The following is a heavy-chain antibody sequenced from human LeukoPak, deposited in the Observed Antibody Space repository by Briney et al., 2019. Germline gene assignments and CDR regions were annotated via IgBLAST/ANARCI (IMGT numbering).Heavy chain of an antibody. CDR1: GFTFSSYA. CDR3: AKDISDIVATIWGPIFDY. J-gene: IGHJ4*02. Sequence: GGSLRLSCAASGFTFSSYAMSWVRQAPGKGLEWVSAISGSGGSTYYADSVKGRFTISRDNSKNTLYLQMNSLRAEDTAVYYCAKDISDIVATIWGPIFDYWGQGTLVTVSS. V-gene: IGHV3-23*01. D-gene: IGHD5-12*01. CDR2: ISGSGGST.